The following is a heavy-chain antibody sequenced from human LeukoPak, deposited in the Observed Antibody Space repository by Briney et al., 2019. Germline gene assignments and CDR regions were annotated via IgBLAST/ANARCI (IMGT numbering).Heavy chain of an antibody. J-gene: IGHJ3*01. Sequence: SVKVSCKASGGTFSSYAISWVRQAPGQGLEWMGRIIPILGTANYAQKFQGRVTITADKSTSTAYMELSSLRSEDTAVYYCARDAPQWRNAFDFWGQGTMVTVSS. CDR3: ARDAPQWRNAFDF. V-gene: IGHV1-69*04. CDR1: GGTFSSYA. CDR2: IIPILGTA. D-gene: IGHD6-19*01.